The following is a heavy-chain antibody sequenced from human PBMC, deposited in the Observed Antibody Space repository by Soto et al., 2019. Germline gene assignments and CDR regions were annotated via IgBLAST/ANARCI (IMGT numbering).Heavy chain of an antibody. CDR1: GGSISSYY. D-gene: IGHD1-26*01. J-gene: IGHJ3*02. Sequence: SETLFLTCTVSGGSISSYYWSWIRQPPGMGLEWIGYIYYSGSTNYNPSLKSRVTISVDTSKNQFSLKLSSVTAADTAVYCCAGILIVGATGAFDIWGQGTMVTVSS. CDR3: AGILIVGATGAFDI. V-gene: IGHV4-59*01. CDR2: IYYSGST.